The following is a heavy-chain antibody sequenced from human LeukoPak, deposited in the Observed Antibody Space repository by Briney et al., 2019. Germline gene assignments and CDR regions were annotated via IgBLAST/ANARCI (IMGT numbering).Heavy chain of an antibody. V-gene: IGHV4-59*01. D-gene: IGHD3-3*01. CDR3: ARFFRRFDY. CDR2: IYYSRST. CDR1: GGSISSYY. Sequence: SETLSLTCTVSGGSISSYYWSWLRQPPGKGLEWIGYIYYSRSTNYNPSLKSRVTISVDTSKNQFSLKLSSVTAADTAVYYCARFFRRFDYWGQGTLVTVSS. J-gene: IGHJ4*02.